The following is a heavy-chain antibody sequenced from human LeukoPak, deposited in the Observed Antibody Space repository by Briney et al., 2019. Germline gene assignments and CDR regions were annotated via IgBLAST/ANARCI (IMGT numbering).Heavy chain of an antibody. D-gene: IGHD3-9*01. Sequence: SETLSLTRAVYGGSFSGYYWSRIRQPPGKGLEWIGEINHSGSTNYNPSLKSRVTISVDTSKNQFSLKLSSVTAADTAVYYCARGLVIKYYYYYYMDVWGKGTTVTVSS. CDR3: ARGLVIKYYYYYYMDV. CDR1: GGSFSGYY. V-gene: IGHV4-34*01. CDR2: INHSGST. J-gene: IGHJ6*03.